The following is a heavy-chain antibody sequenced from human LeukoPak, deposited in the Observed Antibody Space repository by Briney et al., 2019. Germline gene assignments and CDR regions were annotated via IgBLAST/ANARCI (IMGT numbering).Heavy chain of an antibody. Sequence: SETLSLTCTVSGGSISSGGYHWSWIRQHPGKGLEWIGYIYYSGSTYYNPSLKSRVTISVDTSKNQFSLKLSSVTAADTAAYYCARASVVVVPAAIAPFDYWGQGTLVTVSS. CDR1: GGSISSGGYH. J-gene: IGHJ4*02. CDR2: IYYSGST. D-gene: IGHD2-2*02. CDR3: ARASVVVVPAAIAPFDY. V-gene: IGHV4-31*03.